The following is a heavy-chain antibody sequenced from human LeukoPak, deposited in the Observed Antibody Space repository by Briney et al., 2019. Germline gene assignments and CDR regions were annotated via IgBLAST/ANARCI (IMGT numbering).Heavy chain of an antibody. CDR3: ATSFYDSSGYKSWFDP. D-gene: IGHD3-22*01. CDR2: FDPEDGET. V-gene: IGHV1-24*01. J-gene: IGHJ5*02. Sequence: ASVKVSCKVSGYTLTELSMHWVRQAPGKGLEWMGGFDPEDGETIYAQKFQGRVTMTEDTSTDTAYMELSGLRSEDTAVYYCATSFYDSSGYKSWFDPWGQGTLVTVSS. CDR1: GYTLTELS.